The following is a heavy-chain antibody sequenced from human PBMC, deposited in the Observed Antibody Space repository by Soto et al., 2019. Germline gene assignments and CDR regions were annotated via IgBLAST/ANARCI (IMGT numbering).Heavy chain of an antibody. D-gene: IGHD5-12*01. J-gene: IGHJ3*02. V-gene: IGHV4-59*01. Sequence: QVQLQESGPGLVKPSETLSLTCTVSGGSISSYYWSWIRQPPGKGLEWIGYIYYSGRTNYNPSLKSRVTISVDTSTNQFSLRLSSVTAADTAVYYCAREGTKRWLQLRAFDIWGQGTMVPVSS. CDR1: GGSISSYY. CDR3: AREGTKRWLQLRAFDI. CDR2: IYYSGRT.